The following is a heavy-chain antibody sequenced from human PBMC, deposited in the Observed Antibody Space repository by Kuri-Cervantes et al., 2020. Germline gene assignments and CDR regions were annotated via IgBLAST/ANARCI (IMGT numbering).Heavy chain of an antibody. CDR2: IGTSDSII. V-gene: IGHV3-11*04. J-gene: IGHJ3*01. Sequence: LSLTCATSGFFFSDYVMSWIRQAPGRGLEWVSYIGTSDSIIYYADSVRGRFTISRDNAKNSLFLQMTNLRDEDTAVYYCVRDGPFDLWGQGTLVTVSS. CDR3: VRDGPFDL. CDR1: GFFFSDYV. D-gene: IGHD3/OR15-3a*01.